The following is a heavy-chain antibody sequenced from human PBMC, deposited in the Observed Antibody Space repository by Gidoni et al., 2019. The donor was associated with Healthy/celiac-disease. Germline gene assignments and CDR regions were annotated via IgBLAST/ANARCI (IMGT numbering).Heavy chain of an antibody. J-gene: IGHJ3*02. CDR2: INAGNGNT. CDR1: GYTFTSYA. CDR3: AREGSGYCSGGSCYSDAFDI. Sequence: QVQLVQSGAEVKKPGASVKVSCKASGYTFTSYAMHWVRQAPGQRLEWTGWINAGNGNTKYSQKFQGRVTITRDTSASTAYMELSSLRSEDTAVYYCAREGSGYCSGGSCYSDAFDIWGQGTMVTVSS. D-gene: IGHD2-15*01. V-gene: IGHV1-3*01.